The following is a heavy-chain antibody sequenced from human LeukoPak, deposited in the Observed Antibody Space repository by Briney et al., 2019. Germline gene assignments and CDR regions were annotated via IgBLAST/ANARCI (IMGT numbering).Heavy chain of an antibody. D-gene: IGHD2-8*01. V-gene: IGHV1-69*13. Sequence: SVKVSCKASGGTFSSYAISWVRQAPGQGLEWMGGIIPIFGTANYAQKFQGRVTITADESTSTAYMELSSLRSEDTAVYYCARTTTPDYCTNGVCPELYYYYGMDVWGQGTTVTVSS. J-gene: IGHJ6*02. CDR1: GGTFSSYA. CDR3: ARTTTPDYCTNGVCPELYYYYGMDV. CDR2: IIPIFGTA.